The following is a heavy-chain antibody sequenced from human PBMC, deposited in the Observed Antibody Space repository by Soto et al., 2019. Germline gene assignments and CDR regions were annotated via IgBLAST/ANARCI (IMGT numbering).Heavy chain of an antibody. D-gene: IGHD3-22*01. V-gene: IGHV3-30*18. CDR2: VLYDGRNK. Sequence: QVQLVESGGGVVQPGRSLRLSCAASGFTFSSYGMHWVRQAPGKGLEWVAVVLYDGRNKYYADSVKGRFTISRDNSKNTVYLQMNSLRAEGTAVYYCAKAGYYDSSGYYELDYWGQGTLVTVSS. J-gene: IGHJ4*02. CDR1: GFTFSSYG. CDR3: AKAGYYDSSGYYELDY.